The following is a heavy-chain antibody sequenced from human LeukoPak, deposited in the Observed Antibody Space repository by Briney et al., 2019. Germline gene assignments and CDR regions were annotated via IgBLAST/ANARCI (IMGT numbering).Heavy chain of an antibody. D-gene: IGHD6-19*01. Sequence: ASVKVSCKASGGTFSSYAISWVRQAPGQGLEWMGWINPNSGGTNYGQKFQDRVTMTRDTSISTAYMELSSLRFDDTAVYCCARDAIAVAGLGGYWGQGTLVTVSS. CDR1: GGTFSSYA. J-gene: IGHJ4*02. V-gene: IGHV1-2*02. CDR2: INPNSGGT. CDR3: ARDAIAVAGLGGY.